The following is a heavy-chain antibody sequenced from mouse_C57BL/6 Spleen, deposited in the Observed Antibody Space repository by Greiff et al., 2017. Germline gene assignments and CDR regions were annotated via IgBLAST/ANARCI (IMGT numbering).Heavy chain of an antibody. CDR3: TRSRNYYVSSHYLDY. CDR1: GFSLTSYG. D-gene: IGHD1-1*01. CDR2: IWSGGST. V-gene: IGHV2-2*01. J-gene: IGHJ2*01. Sequence: QVQLQQSGPGLVQPSQSLSITCTVSGFSLTSYGVHWVRQSPGKGLEWLGVIWSGGSTDYNAAVISRLSISKDNSKSQVFFKMNSLQTDDTAIYYSTRSRNYYVSSHYLDYWGQGTTLTVSS.